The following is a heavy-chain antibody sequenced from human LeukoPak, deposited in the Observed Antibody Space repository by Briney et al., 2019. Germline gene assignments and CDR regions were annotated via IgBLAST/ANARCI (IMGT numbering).Heavy chain of an antibody. J-gene: IGHJ5*02. D-gene: IGHD3-10*01. CDR1: GYTFTSYG. V-gene: IGHV1-18*01. CDR2: ISAYNGNT. Sequence: GASVTVSFKASGYTFTSYGISWVRQAPGQGLEWMGWISAYNGNTNYAQKLQGRVTMTTDTSTRTAYKQLSSLRSEDTAVYYCARDLYGSGRNPDPWGQGTLVTVSS. CDR3: ARDLYGSGRNPDP.